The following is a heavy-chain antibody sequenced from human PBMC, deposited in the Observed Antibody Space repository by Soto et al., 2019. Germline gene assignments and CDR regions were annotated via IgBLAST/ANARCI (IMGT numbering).Heavy chain of an antibody. V-gene: IGHV3-30-3*01. Sequence: GGSLRLSCAASGFTFRNHAMHWVRQAPGKGLECLAVIAYDGSNAFYRDSVKGRFTISRDNSKNTLYLHMNSLRSEDTGVYYCARGDREDILLLVCSGAGEYVIYFWTQRSSVTVS. CDR2: IAYDGSNA. J-gene: IGHJ6*02. D-gene: IGHD3-10*02. CDR1: GFTFRNHA. CDR3: ARGDREDILLLVCSGAGEYVIYF.